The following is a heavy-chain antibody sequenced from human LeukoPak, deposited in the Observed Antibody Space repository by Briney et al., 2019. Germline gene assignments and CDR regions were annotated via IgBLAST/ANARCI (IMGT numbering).Heavy chain of an antibody. V-gene: IGHV1-2*02. CDR1: GYTFTGYY. J-gene: IGHJ4*02. Sequence: GASVKVSCKASGYTFTGYYMHWVRQAPGQGLEWMGWINPNSGGTNYAQKFQGRVTMTRDTSISTAYMELSRLRSDDTAVYYCARGQITMVRGVIPFSDYWGQGTLVTVSS. D-gene: IGHD3-10*01. CDR2: INPNSGGT. CDR3: ARGQITMVRGVIPFSDY.